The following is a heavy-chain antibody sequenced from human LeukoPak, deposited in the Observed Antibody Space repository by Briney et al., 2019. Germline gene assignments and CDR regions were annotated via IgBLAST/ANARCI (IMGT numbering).Heavy chain of an antibody. J-gene: IGHJ2*01. CDR3: ARDSVVVPAYSL. Sequence: GGSLRLSCVASGFTFRRYGMSWVRQAPGKGLEWVSAISGSGRSTYYGDSVKGRFTISRDNAKNSLYLQMNSLRAEDTAVYYCARDSVVVPAYSLWGRGTLVTVSS. V-gene: IGHV3-23*01. CDR2: ISGSGRST. CDR1: GFTFRRYG. D-gene: IGHD2-2*01.